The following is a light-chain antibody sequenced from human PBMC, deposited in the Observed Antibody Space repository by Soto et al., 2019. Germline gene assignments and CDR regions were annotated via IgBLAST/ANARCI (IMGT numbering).Light chain of an antibody. V-gene: IGKV3D-20*01. Sequence: EIVLTQSPATLSLSPGARATLSCGASQSVSSSYLAWYQQKPGLAPRLLIYDASSRATGIPDRFSGSGSGTDFTLTISRLEPEDCAVYYGQQYGSSPRTFGQGTKVEIK. J-gene: IGKJ1*01. CDR3: QQYGSSPRT. CDR2: DAS. CDR1: QSVSSSY.